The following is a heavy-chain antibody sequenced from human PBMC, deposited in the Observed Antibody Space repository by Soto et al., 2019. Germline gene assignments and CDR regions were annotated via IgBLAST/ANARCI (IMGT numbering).Heavy chain of an antibody. CDR3: AREGGYNWNGMGYAFDI. V-gene: IGHV1-18*01. D-gene: IGHD1-1*01. J-gene: IGHJ3*02. CDR1: GYTFTSYG. Sequence: QVQLVQSGAEVKKPGASVKVSCKASGYTFTSYGISWVRQAPGQGLEWMGWISAYNGNTNYAQKRQGRVTMTTDTSTSTAYMELRSLRSDVTAVYYCAREGGYNWNGMGYAFDIWGQGTMVTVSS. CDR2: ISAYNGNT.